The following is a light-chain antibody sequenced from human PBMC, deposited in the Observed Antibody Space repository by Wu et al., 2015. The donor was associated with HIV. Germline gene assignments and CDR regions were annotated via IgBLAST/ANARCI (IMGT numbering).Light chain of an antibody. J-gene: IGKJ2*02. CDR2: AAS. CDR1: QGIGNY. CDR3: QRLYDYPLWT. V-gene: IGKV1-9*01. Sequence: DIQLTQSPSFLSASIGDRVTITCRASQGIGNYLVWYQQKPGKVPKLLIYAASTLQSGVPSRFSGSGSGTKFTLTINSLQPDDFATYYCQRLYDYPLWTFGQGTK.